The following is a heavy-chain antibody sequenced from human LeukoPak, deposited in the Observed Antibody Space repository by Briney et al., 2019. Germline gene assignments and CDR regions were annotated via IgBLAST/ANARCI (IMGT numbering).Heavy chain of an antibody. D-gene: IGHD2-2*01. CDR3: ARTTGPVGYCCSTSCSPTWFDP. V-gene: IGHV5-51*03. CDR2: IYPGDSDT. CDR1: GYSFTSYW. J-gene: IGHJ5*02. Sequence: GEPLRISCKGSGYSFTSYWIGWVGQIPGKGLEGLGIIYPGDSDTRNNPSFQGQVTISADKCISTAYLQWSSLKASDTAMYYCARTTGPVGYCCSTSCSPTWFDPWGQGTLVTVSS.